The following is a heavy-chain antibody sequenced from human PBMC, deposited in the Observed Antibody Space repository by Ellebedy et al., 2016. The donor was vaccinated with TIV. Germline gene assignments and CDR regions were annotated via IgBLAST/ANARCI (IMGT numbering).Heavy chain of an antibody. D-gene: IGHD5-12*01. Sequence: SETLSLTCTVSGGSISNGDSYWSWIRQPPGKGLEWIGYIYYRGTTYYSSSLKSRVTISVDTSKNQFSLKLTSMTDADTAVYYCARSPIVGSINGAFDIWGQGTMVTVSS. J-gene: IGHJ3*02. V-gene: IGHV4-30-4*01. CDR1: GGSISNGDSY. CDR2: IYYRGTT. CDR3: ARSPIVGSINGAFDI.